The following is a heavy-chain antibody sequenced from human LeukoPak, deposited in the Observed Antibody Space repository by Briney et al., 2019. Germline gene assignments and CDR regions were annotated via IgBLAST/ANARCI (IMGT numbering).Heavy chain of an antibody. V-gene: IGHV1-24*01. CDR3: ATEVVRGPLLRGDAFDI. D-gene: IGHD3-10*01. J-gene: IGHJ3*02. Sequence: ASVNVSCKVSRYTLPELSMHWVRQAPGIGLEWMGGFDPEDGETIYAQKFQGRVTMTEDTSTDTAYMELSSLRSEDTAVYYCATEVVRGPLLRGDAFDIWGQGTMVTVSS. CDR1: RYTLPELS. CDR2: FDPEDGET.